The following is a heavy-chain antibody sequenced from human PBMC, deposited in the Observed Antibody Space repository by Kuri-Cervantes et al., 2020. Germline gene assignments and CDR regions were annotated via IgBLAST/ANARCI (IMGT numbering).Heavy chain of an antibody. J-gene: IGHJ4*02. CDR3: ARDNAVEMYSSSWYTFDY. CDR2: ISSSGSTI. V-gene: IGHV3-48*03. CDR1: GFTFSSYE. Sequence: GESLKISCAASGFTFSSYEMNWVRQAPGKGLEWVSYISSSGSTIYYADSVKGRFTISRDNAKNSLDLQMNSLRAEDTAVYYCARDNAVEMYSSSWYTFDYWGQGTLVTVSS. D-gene: IGHD6-13*01.